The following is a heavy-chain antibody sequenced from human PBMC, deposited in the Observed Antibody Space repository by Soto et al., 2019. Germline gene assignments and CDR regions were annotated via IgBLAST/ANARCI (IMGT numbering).Heavy chain of an antibody. J-gene: IGHJ4*02. Sequence: APAKVSFKASGYTFTSYAMHWVRQAPGQRLEWIGWINAGNGNTKYSQKFQGRVTITRDTSASTAYMELSSLRSEDTAVYYCGRVYCSGGRCYLDYWGQGTLVTVSS. V-gene: IGHV1-3*01. CDR3: GRVYCSGGRCYLDY. D-gene: IGHD2-15*01. CDR2: INAGNGNT. CDR1: GYTFTSYA.